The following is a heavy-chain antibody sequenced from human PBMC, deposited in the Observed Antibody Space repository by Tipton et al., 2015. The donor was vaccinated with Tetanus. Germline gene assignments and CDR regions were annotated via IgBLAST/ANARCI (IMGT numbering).Heavy chain of an antibody. J-gene: IGHJ5*01. CDR3: ARQYVQQSMLGPTYNWFDS. V-gene: IGHV4-34*01. CDR1: DGSFTGYK. D-gene: IGHD3-16*01. Sequence: TLSLTCDVSDGSFTGYKWTWLRQPPRKGLEWIGDINYRGTTTSNPSLQSRLNILLDTSKRQFSLRLTSVTAADTAVYFCARQYVQQSMLGPTYNWFDSWGQGTLVTVSS. CDR2: INYRGTT.